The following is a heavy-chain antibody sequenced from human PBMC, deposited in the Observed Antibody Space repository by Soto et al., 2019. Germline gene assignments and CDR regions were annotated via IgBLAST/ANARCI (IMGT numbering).Heavy chain of an antibody. CDR3: TRHVVTYYYDSSGYYLAFDI. V-gene: IGHV3-73*02. D-gene: IGHD3-22*01. J-gene: IGHJ3*02. CDR2: IRSKANSYAT. Sequence: EVQLVESGGGLVQPGGSLKLSCAASGFTFSGSAMHWVRQASGKGLEWVGRIRSKANSYATAYAASVKGRFTISRDDSKNTAYLQMNSLKTEDTAVYYCTRHVVTYYYDSSGYYLAFDIWGQGTMVTVS. CDR1: GFTFSGSA.